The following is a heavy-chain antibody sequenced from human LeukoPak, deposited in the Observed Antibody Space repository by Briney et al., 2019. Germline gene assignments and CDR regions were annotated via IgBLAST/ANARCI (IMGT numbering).Heavy chain of an antibody. CDR1: GFTFDDYG. V-gene: IGHV3-20*01. D-gene: IGHD2-15*01. CDR3: ARDLGRYCSGGSCYSNDY. CDR2: INWNGGST. Sequence: PGGSLRLSCAASGFTFDDYGMSWVRQAPGKGLEWVSGINWNGGSTGYADSVKGRFTISRDNAKNSLYLQMNSLRAEDTALYHCARDLGRYCSGGSCYSNDYWGQGTLVTVSS. J-gene: IGHJ4*02.